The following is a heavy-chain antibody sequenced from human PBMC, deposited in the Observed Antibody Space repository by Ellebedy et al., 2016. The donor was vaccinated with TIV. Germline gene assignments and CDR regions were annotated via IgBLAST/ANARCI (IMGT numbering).Heavy chain of an antibody. CDR3: TRAAHAKYSGYDSFDY. CDR2: IRSKAYGGTT. J-gene: IGHJ4*02. CDR1: GFAFSRYG. D-gene: IGHD5-12*01. V-gene: IGHV3-49*04. Sequence: GGSLRLSXIASGFAFSRYGIHWVRQAPGKGLEWVGFIRSKAYGGTTEYAASVKGRFTISRDDSKSIAYLQMNSLKTEDTAVYYCTRAAHAKYSGYDSFDYWGQGTLVTVSS.